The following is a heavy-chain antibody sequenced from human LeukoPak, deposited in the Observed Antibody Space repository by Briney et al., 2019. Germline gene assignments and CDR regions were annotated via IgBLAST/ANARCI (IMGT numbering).Heavy chain of an antibody. Sequence: SETLSLTCTVSGGSISSSSYYWGWIRQPPGKGLEWIGSIYYSGSTYYNPSLKSRVTISVDTSKNQFSLKLSSVTAADTAVYYCARHVGLVVVPAANNWFDPWGQGTLVTVSS. CDR1: GGSISSSSYY. V-gene: IGHV4-39*01. J-gene: IGHJ5*02. CDR2: IYYSGST. D-gene: IGHD2-2*01. CDR3: ARHVGLVVVPAANNWFDP.